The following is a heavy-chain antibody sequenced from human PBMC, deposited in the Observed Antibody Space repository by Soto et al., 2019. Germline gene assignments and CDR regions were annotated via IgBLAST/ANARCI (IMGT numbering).Heavy chain of an antibody. J-gene: IGHJ4*02. CDR2: IWYDGNNK. D-gene: IGHD1-1*01. V-gene: IGHV3-33*06. CDR1: GFTFSRFG. CDR3: AKGDWNDVDDY. Sequence: PGGSLRLSCAASGFTFSRFGMLWVRQAPGKGLEWVAVIWYDGNNKNYAESVRGRFTISRDNSKNTMYLQMNSLRAEDTAVYYCAKGDWNDVDDYWGQGTLVTVSS.